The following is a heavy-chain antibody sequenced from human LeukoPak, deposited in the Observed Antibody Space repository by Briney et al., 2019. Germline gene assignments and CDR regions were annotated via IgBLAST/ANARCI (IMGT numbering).Heavy chain of an antibody. CDR1: GFTFSDYW. D-gene: IGHD4/OR15-4a*01. V-gene: IGHV3-74*01. J-gene: IGHJ2*01. CDR3: AREADGAHNWYLDL. CDR2: ILNDGSAT. Sequence: GGSLRLSCAASGFTFSDYWMHWVRQAPGKGLVWVARILNDGSATTYADFVKGRFTISRDNAKNTLYLQMNSLRVEDTAVYCCAREADGAHNWYLDLWGRGTLVPVSS.